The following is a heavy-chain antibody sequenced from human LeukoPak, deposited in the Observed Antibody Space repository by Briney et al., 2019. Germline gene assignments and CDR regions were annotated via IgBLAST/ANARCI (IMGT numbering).Heavy chain of an antibody. CDR3: ATSYDILTGHRNAFDI. Sequence: GGSLRLSCAASGFTFSSYEMNWVRQAPGKGLEWVSYISSSGSTIYYADSVKGRFTISRDNSKNTLYLQMNSLRAEDTAVYYCATSYDILTGHRNAFDIWGQGTMVTVSS. D-gene: IGHD3-9*01. CDR1: GFTFSSYE. J-gene: IGHJ3*02. CDR2: ISSSGSTI. V-gene: IGHV3-48*03.